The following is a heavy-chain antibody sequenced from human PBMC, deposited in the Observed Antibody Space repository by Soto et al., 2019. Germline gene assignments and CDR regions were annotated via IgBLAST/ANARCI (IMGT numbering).Heavy chain of an antibody. CDR2: ISRTSNYI. J-gene: IGHJ4*02. Sequence: EVQVVESGGGLVKPGGSLTLSCAASGFTFSSYSMNWVRQAPGKGLEWVSSISRTSNYIYYTDSVKGRFTISRDNANNSIYLQMNSLRADDTATYYCASGVFGLVSPVIGGYWGQGTLVTVSS. D-gene: IGHD3-3*01. CDR1: GFTFSSYS. CDR3: ASGVFGLVSPVIGGY. V-gene: IGHV3-21*01.